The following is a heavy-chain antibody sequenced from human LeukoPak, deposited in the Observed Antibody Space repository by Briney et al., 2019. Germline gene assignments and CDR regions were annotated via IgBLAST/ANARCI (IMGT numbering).Heavy chain of an antibody. CDR1: GYSFTSYW. J-gene: IGHJ4*02. D-gene: IGHD1-26*01. CDR3: ATELLLGY. V-gene: IGHV1-3*01. CDR2: INAGNGNT. Sequence: KIGESLKISCKGSGYSFTSYWIGWVRQAPGQRLEWMGWINAGNGNTKYSQKFQGRVTITRDTSASTAYMGLSSLRSEDTAVYYCATELLLGYWGQGTLVTVSS.